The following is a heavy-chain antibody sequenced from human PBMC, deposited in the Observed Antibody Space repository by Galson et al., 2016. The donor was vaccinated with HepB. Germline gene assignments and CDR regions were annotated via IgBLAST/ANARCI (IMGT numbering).Heavy chain of an antibody. CDR2: AIPVFGTA. D-gene: IGHD6-13*01. CDR3: TRGRDDSSSWSVY. CDR1: GGSFRTSA. V-gene: IGHV1-69*01. Sequence: SCKASGGSFRTSAISWVRQAPGQGLEWMGEAIPVFGTANYEQKFQGRLTITADESRSTAYMELTSLRSEDTAVYYCTRGRDDSSSWSVYWGQGTMVTVSS. J-gene: IGHJ3*01.